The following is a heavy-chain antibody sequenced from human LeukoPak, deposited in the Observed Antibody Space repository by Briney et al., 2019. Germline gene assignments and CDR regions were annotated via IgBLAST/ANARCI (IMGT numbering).Heavy chain of an antibody. CDR1: GFTFSRYG. Sequence: GGSLRLSCAASGFTFSRYGMHWVRQAPGKGLEWVAVIWYDGSNQYYADSVKGRFTISRDNSKNTLYLQMNSLRVEDTAVYYCARLGDSSGYYDYWGQGTLVTVSS. D-gene: IGHD3-22*01. CDR2: IWYDGSNQ. CDR3: ARLGDSSGYYDY. J-gene: IGHJ4*02. V-gene: IGHV3-33*01.